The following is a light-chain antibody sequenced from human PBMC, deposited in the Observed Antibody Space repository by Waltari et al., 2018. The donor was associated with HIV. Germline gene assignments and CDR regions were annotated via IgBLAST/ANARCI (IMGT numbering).Light chain of an antibody. CDR1: QSLLHSSGFNY. V-gene: IGKV2-28*01. J-gene: IGKJ4*01. CDR3: MQSLQLPLT. CDR2: LGS. Sequence: IVLTQSPLSLPVIPGEPASLSCRSSQSLLHSSGFNYLDWYLQKPGPSPQLLIYLGSHRASGVSDRFSGGGSGTHFTLNLTRVEAEDVGVYFCMQSLQLPLTFGGGTKV.